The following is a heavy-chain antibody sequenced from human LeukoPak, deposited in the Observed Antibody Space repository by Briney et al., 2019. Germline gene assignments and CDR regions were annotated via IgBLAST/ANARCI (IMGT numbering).Heavy chain of an antibody. J-gene: IGHJ4*02. CDR1: GYTFTSYY. CDR3: ARVLSTEDSTIDY. Sequence: WASVKVSCKASGYTFTSYYMHWVRQAPGQGLEWMGWINPNSGGTNYAQKFQGRVTMTRDTSISTAYMELSRLRSDDTAVYYCARVLSTEDSTIDYWGQGTLVTVSS. CDR2: INPNSGGT. D-gene: IGHD5/OR15-5a*01. V-gene: IGHV1-2*02.